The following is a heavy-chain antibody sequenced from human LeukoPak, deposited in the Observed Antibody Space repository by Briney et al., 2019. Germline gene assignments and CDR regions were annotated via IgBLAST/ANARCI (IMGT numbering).Heavy chain of an antibody. J-gene: IGHJ5*02. Sequence: SGTLSLTCTVSGGSISSDTYYWGWLRQPPGKGLERIGSIYYSGSTYYNPSLKSRVTISVDTSKNQFSLNLSSVTAADTAVYYCARVCRIWFGELSKNNWFDPWGQGTLVTVSS. CDR1: GGSISSDTYY. D-gene: IGHD3-10*01. CDR3: ARVCRIWFGELSKNNWFDP. CDR2: IYYSGST. V-gene: IGHV4-39*07.